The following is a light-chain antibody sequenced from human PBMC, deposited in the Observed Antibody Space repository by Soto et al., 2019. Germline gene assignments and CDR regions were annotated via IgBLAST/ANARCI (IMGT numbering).Light chain of an antibody. CDR1: QSVLYSSNNKNY. V-gene: IGKV4-1*01. Sequence: DFVMTQSPDSLAVSLGERATINCKSSQSVLYSSNNKNYLAWYQQKPGQPPKLLIYWASTRGSGVPDRFSGSGSGTEFTLTISSLQPDDFATYYCQHYNSYSEAFGQGTKVELK. CDR2: WAS. CDR3: QHYNSYSEA. J-gene: IGKJ1*01.